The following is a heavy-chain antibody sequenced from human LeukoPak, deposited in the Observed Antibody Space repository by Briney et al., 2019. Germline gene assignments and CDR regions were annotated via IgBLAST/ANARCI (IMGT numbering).Heavy chain of an antibody. CDR3: ARGPRIQLWLGYFDY. V-gene: IGHV4-39*01. D-gene: IGHD5-18*01. CDR1: GGSISSSSYY. J-gene: IGHJ4*02. Sequence: SETLSLTCTVSGGSISSSSYYWGWIRQPPGKGLEWIGSIYYSGSTYYNPSLKSRVTISVDTSKNQFSLKLSSVTAADTAVYYCARGPRIQLWLGYFDYWGQGTLVTVSS. CDR2: IYYSGST.